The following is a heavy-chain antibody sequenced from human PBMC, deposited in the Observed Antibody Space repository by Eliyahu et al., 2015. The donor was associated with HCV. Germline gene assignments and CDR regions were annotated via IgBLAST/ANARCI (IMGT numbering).Heavy chain of an antibody. CDR3: ARGGGYYYDRHFDY. D-gene: IGHD3-22*01. CDR1: GESFSGYY. Sequence: QVQLQQWGAGLLKPSETLSLTCAVYGESFSGYYWSWIRQPPGKGLEWIGEINHSGSTPTTTSLKSRVTISVDTSKNQFSLKLSSVTAADTAVYYCARGGGYYYDRHFDYWGQGTLVTVSS. V-gene: IGHV4-34*01. J-gene: IGHJ4*02. CDR2: INHSGSTP.